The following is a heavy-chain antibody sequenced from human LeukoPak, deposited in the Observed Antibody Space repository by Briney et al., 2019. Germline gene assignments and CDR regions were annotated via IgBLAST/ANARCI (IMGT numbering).Heavy chain of an antibody. CDR1: GFTLTNYG. V-gene: IGHV3-30-3*01. CDR2: ISYDGSKK. D-gene: IGHD3-10*01. J-gene: IGHJ4*02. Sequence: PGRSLSLSCAASGFTLTNYGMHWVRQAPGKGLEWVAIISYDGSKKYYADSVNGRFTISRDISKNTLYLQMNSLRAEDTAVYYCARDRSGTYSADYWGQGTLVTVSS. CDR3: ARDRSGTYSADY.